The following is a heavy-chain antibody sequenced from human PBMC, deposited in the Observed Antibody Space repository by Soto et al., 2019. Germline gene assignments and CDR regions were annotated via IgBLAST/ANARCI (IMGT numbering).Heavy chain of an antibody. V-gene: IGHV3-21*01. D-gene: IGHD6-6*01. J-gene: IGHJ2*01. CDR2: ISSSSSYI. Sequence: EVQLVESGGGLVKPGGSLRLSCAASGFTFSSYSMNWVRQAPGKGLEWVSSISSSSSYIYYADSVKGRFTISRDNAKNSLYLQMNSLRAEDTAVYYCARFGPAARARDWYFDLWGRGTLVTVSS. CDR1: GFTFSSYS. CDR3: ARFGPAARARDWYFDL.